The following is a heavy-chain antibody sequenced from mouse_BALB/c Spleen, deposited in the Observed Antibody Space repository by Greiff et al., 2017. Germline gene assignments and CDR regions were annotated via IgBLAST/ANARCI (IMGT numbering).Heavy chain of an antibody. J-gene: IGHJ4*01. Sequence: VKLQESGPGLVAPSQSLSITCTVSGFSLTSYGVHWVRQPPGKGLEWLGVIWAGGSTNYNSALMSRLSISKDNSKSQVFLKMNSLQTDDTAMYYCARDRGVRPAYAMDYWGQGTSVTVSS. CDR2: IWAGGST. V-gene: IGHV2-9*02. CDR3: ARDRGVRPAYAMDY. CDR1: GFSLTSYG. D-gene: IGHD2-14*01.